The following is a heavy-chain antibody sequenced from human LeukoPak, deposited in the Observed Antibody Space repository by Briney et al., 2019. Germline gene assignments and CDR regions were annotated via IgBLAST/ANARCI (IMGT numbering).Heavy chain of an antibody. CDR3: AREVGVVPGANHYYYYGMDV. J-gene: IGHJ6*02. Sequence: GGSLRLSCAASGFTFRSYGMHWVRQAPGKGLEWVAFISYDGSNKYYADSVKGRFTISRDNSKNTLYLQMSSLRAEDTAVYYCAREVGVVPGANHYYYYGMDVWGQGTTVTVSS. CDR1: GFTFRSYG. CDR2: ISYDGSNK. D-gene: IGHD4/OR15-4a*01. V-gene: IGHV3-30*03.